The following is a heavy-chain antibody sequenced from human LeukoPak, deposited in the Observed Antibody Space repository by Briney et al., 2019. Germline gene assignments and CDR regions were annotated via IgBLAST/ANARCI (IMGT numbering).Heavy chain of an antibody. Sequence: PGGSLRLSCAASGFTFSTYEMNWVRQAPGKGLEWVSYISSSGTTIYYADSVKGRFTISRDNAKNTLYLQMNSLRAEDTAVYYCARAPISSSLSWFDPWGQGTLVTVSS. CDR2: ISSSGTTI. CDR1: GFTFSTYE. J-gene: IGHJ5*02. CDR3: ARAPISSSLSWFDP. V-gene: IGHV3-48*03. D-gene: IGHD6-6*01.